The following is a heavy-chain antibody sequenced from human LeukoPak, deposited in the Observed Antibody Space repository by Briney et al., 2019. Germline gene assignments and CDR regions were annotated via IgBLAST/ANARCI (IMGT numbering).Heavy chain of an antibody. V-gene: IGHV3-53*01. CDR2: IYSGGST. D-gene: IGHD5-12*01. J-gene: IGHJ4*02. Sequence: GGSLRLSCAASGFTVSSNYMSWVRQAPGKGLEWVSVIYSGGSTYYADSVKGRFTISRDNSKNTLYLQMNSLRAEDTAVYYCAKSSGYDYPYYFDYWGQGTLVTVSS. CDR1: GFTVSSNY. CDR3: AKSSGYDYPYYFDY.